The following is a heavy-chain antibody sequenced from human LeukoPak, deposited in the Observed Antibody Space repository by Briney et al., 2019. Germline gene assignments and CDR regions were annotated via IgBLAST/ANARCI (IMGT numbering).Heavy chain of an antibody. V-gene: IGHV4-34*01. CDR1: GGSFSGYY. CDR3: AREKIAAAGTFDY. J-gene: IGHJ4*02. CDR2: INHSGST. Sequence: TSETLSLTCAVYGGSFSGYYWSWIRQPPGKGLEWIGEINHSGSTNYNPSLKSRVTISVDTSKNQFSLKLSSVTAADTAVYYCAREKIAAAGTFDYWGQGTLVTVSS. D-gene: IGHD6-13*01.